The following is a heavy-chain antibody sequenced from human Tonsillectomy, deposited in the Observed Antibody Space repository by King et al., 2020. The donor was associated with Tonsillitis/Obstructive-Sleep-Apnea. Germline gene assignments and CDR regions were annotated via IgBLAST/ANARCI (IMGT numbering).Heavy chain of an antibody. V-gene: IGHV3-66*01. J-gene: IGHJ4*02. Sequence: VQLVESGGGLVQPGGSLRLSCAASGFTVSSNYMSWVRQAPGKGLEWVSVIYSGGSTYYADSVKGRFTISRDNSKNTLYLQMNSLRAEDTAVYYCANATGWELPRSYYFDYWGQGTLVTVSS. CDR1: GFTVSSNY. CDR3: ANATGWELPRSYYFDY. D-gene: IGHD1-26*01. CDR2: IYSGGST.